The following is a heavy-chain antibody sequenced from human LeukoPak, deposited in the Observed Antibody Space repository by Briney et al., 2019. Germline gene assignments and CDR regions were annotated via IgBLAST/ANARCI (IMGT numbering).Heavy chain of an antibody. J-gene: IGHJ6*03. D-gene: IGHD6-19*01. V-gene: IGHV3-23*01. Sequence: GGSLRLSCAAPGFAFSSFAMGWVRQSPGKGLEWLSTINGGGNTTFYADSVKDRFTISRDNSKNTLYLHMDGLRPDDTAIYYCTKELHVAVAVADYYYFYMDVWGRGTAVTVSS. CDR1: GFAFSSFA. CDR3: TKELHVAVAVADYYYFYMDV. CDR2: INGGGNTT.